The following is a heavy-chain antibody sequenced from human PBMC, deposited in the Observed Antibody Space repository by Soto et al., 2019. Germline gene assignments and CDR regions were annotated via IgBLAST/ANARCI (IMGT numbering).Heavy chain of an antibody. D-gene: IGHD3-22*01. Sequence: PGGSLRLSCAASGFTFSTYWMHWIRQVPGKGLEWVSRISSSDSIIYYADSVKGRFTISRDNAKNSLYLQMNSLRAEDTAVYYCARDLGYYDSSGYFDYWGQGTLVTVSS. CDR2: ISSSDSII. CDR1: GFTFSTYW. CDR3: ARDLGYYDSSGYFDY. V-gene: IGHV3-48*01. J-gene: IGHJ4*02.